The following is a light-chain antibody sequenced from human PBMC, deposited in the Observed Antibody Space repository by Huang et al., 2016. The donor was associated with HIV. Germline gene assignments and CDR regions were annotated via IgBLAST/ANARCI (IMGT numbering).Light chain of an antibody. CDR1: QSISNY. CDR2: AAS. J-gene: IGKJ4*01. V-gene: IGKV1-39*01. CDR3: QQSYSTPET. Sequence: DIQMTQSPSSLCASVGDRVTITCRASQSISNYLNWYPQTPGKAPKLLIYAASSLQSGVPSRFSGSGSGTDFTLTISRLQPEDFATYYCQQSYSTPETFGGGTKVEIK.